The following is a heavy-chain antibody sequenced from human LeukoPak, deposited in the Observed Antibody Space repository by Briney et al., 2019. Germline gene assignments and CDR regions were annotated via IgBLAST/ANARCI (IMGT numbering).Heavy chain of an antibody. J-gene: IGHJ6*02. D-gene: IGHD6-19*01. CDR2: FDPEDGET. CDR3: ATPYSSGWPGGYYYYYGMDV. V-gene: IGHV1-24*01. CDR1: GYTLTELS. Sequence: ASVKVSCKVSGYTLTELSMHWVRQAPGKGLEWMGGFDPEDGETIYAQKFQGRVTMTEDTSTDTAYMDLSSLRSEDTAVYYCATPYSSGWPGGYYYYYGMDVWGQGTTVTVSS.